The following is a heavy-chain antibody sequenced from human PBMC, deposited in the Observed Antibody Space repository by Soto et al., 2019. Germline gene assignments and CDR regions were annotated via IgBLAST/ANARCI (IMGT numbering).Heavy chain of an antibody. CDR1: GGSISSSSYY. J-gene: IGHJ6*02. Sequence: SETLSLTCTVSGGSISSSSYYWGWIRQPPGKGLEWIGSIYYSGSTYYNPSLKSRVTISVDTSKNQFSLKLSSVTAADTAVYYCASQTPYSSSNYYGMDVWGQGTTVTVSS. CDR2: IYYSGST. D-gene: IGHD6-13*01. V-gene: IGHV4-39*01. CDR3: ASQTPYSSSNYYGMDV.